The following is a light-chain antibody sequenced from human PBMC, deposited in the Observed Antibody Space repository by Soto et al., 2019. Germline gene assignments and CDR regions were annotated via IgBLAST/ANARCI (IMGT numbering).Light chain of an antibody. CDR3: QQYNSYLT. CDR2: DAS. V-gene: IGKV1-5*01. CDR1: QSISSW. J-gene: IGKJ1*01. Sequence: DIQMTMSPSTLSASVGDRVTITCRASQSISSWLAWYQQKPGKAPKLLIYDASSLESGVPSRFSGSGSGTEFTLTISSLQPDDFATYYCQQYNSYLTFGQGTKVDI.